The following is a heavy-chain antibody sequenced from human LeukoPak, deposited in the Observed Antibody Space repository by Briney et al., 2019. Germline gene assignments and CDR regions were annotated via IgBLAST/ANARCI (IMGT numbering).Heavy chain of an antibody. CDR2: ISSSGGST. CDR1: GFTFSSYA. Sequence: GGSLRLSCAPSGFTFSSYAMSWVRHAPGEGLEWVSAISSSGGSTYYADSVKGRFTNSRDNSKNTLYLQMNSLRAEDTAVYYCAKDPADVDTAMPTDYWGQGTLVTVSS. D-gene: IGHD5-18*01. CDR3: AKDPADVDTAMPTDY. J-gene: IGHJ4*02. V-gene: IGHV3-23*01.